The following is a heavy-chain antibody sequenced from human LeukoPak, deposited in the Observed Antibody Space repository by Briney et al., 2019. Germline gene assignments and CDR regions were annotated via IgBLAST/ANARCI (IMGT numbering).Heavy chain of an antibody. CDR3: AGGGPDDILTGYYYYYYMDV. CDR1: GGSISSYY. D-gene: IGHD3-9*01. J-gene: IGHJ6*03. V-gene: IGHV4-59*01. Sequence: PSETLSLTCTVSGGSISSYYWSWIRQPPGKGLEWIGYIYYSGSTNYNPSLKSRVTISVDTSKNQFSLKLSSVTAADTAVYYCAGGGPDDILTGYYYYYYMDVWGKGTTVTVSS. CDR2: IYYSGST.